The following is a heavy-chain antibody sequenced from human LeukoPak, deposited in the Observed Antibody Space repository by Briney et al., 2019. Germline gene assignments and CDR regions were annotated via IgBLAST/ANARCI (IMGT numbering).Heavy chain of an antibody. CDR2: ISGSGGST. J-gene: IGHJ4*02. D-gene: IGHD6-13*01. CDR3: AKSEQQLVQHWYFDY. V-gene: IGHV3-23*01. Sequence: PGGSLRLSCAASGFTFSSYGMSWVRQAPGKGLEWVSAISGSGGSTYYADSVKGRFTISRDNSKNTLYLQMNSLRAEDTAVYYCAKSEQQLVQHWYFDYWGQGTLVTVSS. CDR1: GFTFSSYG.